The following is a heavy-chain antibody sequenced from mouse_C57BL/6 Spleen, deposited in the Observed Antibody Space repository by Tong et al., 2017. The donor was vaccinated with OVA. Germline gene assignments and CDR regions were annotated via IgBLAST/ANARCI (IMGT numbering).Heavy chain of an antibody. CDR1: GFSFNTYA. J-gene: IGHJ4*01. CDR2: IRSKSNNYAT. V-gene: IGHV10-1*01. Sequence: EVQLQESGGGLVQPKGPLKLSCAASGFSFNTYAMNWVRQAPGKGLEWVARIRSKSNNYATYYADSVKDRFTISRDDSESMLYLQMNNLKTEDTAMYYCVRQIYYSNYPYAMDYWGQGTSVTVSS. D-gene: IGHD2-5*01. CDR3: VRQIYYSNYPYAMDY.